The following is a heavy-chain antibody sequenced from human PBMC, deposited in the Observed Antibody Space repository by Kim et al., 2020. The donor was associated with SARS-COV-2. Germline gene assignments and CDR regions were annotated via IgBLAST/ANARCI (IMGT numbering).Heavy chain of an antibody. D-gene: IGHD3-22*01. V-gene: IGHV1-3*01. CDR3: ATDKPDSSAYYFDH. Sequence: SQEFQGRVTISRDTSATTGYMELSSLRSEDTAVYFCATDKPDSSAYYFDHWGQGTLVTVSS. J-gene: IGHJ4*02.